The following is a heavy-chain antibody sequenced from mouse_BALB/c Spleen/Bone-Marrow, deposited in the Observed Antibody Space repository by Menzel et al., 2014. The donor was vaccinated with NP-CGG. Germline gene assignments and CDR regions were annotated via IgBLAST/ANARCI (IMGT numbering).Heavy chain of an antibody. Sequence: EVKLLESGPELVKPGASVKMSCKASGYTFXSYIIHWVKQKPGQGLDWIGYINPYNDYTKYNEKFKGKATLTSDRSSSTAYMELSSLISEDSAVYYCARLGPYYRYDVAYWGQGTLVTVSA. D-gene: IGHD2-14*01. J-gene: IGHJ3*01. CDR3: ARLGPYYRYDVAY. CDR2: INPYNDYT. CDR1: GYTFXSYI. V-gene: IGHV1-14*01.